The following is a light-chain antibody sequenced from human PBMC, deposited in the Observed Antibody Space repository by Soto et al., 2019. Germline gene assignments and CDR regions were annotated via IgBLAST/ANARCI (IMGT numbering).Light chain of an antibody. J-gene: IGLJ2*01. CDR1: SSDVGGYNY. CDR3: SSYTSSSRV. V-gene: IGLV2-14*01. Sequence: QSALTQPASVSGSPGQSITISCTGTSSDVGGYNYVSWYQQHPGKAPKLMIYDVSNRPSGVSNRFSGSKSGNTASLTISGVQADDEADYYCSSYTSSSRVFGGGTKLTVL. CDR2: DVS.